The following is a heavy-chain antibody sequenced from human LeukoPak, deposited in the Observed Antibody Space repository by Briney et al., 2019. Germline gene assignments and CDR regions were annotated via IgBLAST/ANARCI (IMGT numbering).Heavy chain of an antibody. Sequence: SQTLSLTCAISGDSVSTNSAAWTWIRQSPSRGLEWLGRTYYRSKWYNDYAVSVQSRITINPDTSKNQFSLQLNSVTPEDTAVYYCAELGITMIGGVWGKGTTVTISS. CDR2: TYYRSKWYN. CDR1: GDSVSTNSAA. D-gene: IGHD3-10*02. CDR3: AELGITMIGGV. J-gene: IGHJ6*04. V-gene: IGHV6-1*01.